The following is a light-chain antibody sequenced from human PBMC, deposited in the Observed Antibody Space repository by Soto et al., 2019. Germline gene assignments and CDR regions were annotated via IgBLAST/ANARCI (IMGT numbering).Light chain of an antibody. CDR2: TAS. V-gene: IGKV1-39*01. J-gene: IGKJ3*01. CDR1: QNISIY. CDR3: QQSYSTLVT. Sequence: DIQMTQSPSSLSASVGDRVTIPCRASQNISIYLNWYQQKPGKAPKLLIYTASSLEGGVPSRISGSGSGTDFTLTISSLQPEDSATYYCQQSYSTLVTFGPGTKVDVK.